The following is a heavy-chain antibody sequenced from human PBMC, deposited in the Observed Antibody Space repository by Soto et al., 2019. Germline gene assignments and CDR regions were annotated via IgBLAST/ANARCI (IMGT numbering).Heavy chain of an antibody. CDR1: GFTVSTKY. Sequence: PGGSLRLSWAASGFTVSTKYMSWVRQAPGKGLEWVSVIYSGGSTFYADSVRGRFTISRDNSKNTVNLQMNSLRAEDTAVYYCARDPWAADYWGQGTLVTVSS. D-gene: IGHD3-16*01. J-gene: IGHJ4*02. V-gene: IGHV3-66*01. CDR3: ARDPWAADY. CDR2: IYSGGST.